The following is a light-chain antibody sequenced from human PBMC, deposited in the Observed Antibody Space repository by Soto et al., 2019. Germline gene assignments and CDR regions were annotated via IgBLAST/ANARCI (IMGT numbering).Light chain of an antibody. CDR3: QQRSNWSIT. CDR2: DAS. CDR1: QSVSSY. Sequence: EIVLTQSPATLSLSPGERATLSCRASQSVSSYLAWYQQKPGQAPRLLIYDASNRATGIPARFSGSGSGTDFHLTISSLEPEDFAVYYCQQRSNWSITFGQGTRREI. V-gene: IGKV3-11*01. J-gene: IGKJ5*01.